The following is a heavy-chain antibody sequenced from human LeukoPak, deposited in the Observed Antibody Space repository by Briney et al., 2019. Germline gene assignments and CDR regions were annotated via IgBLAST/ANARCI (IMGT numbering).Heavy chain of an antibody. CDR1: GFTVSSNS. CDR2: IRYDGSNK. J-gene: IGHJ4*02. V-gene: IGHV3-30*02. Sequence: GGSLRLSCTVSGFTVSSNSMSWVRQAPGKGLEWVAFIRYDGSNKYYADSVKGRFTISRDNSKNTLYLQMNSLRAEDTAVYYCAKDYYDSSGYFPILGDYWGQGTLVTVSS. CDR3: AKDYYDSSGYFPILGDY. D-gene: IGHD3-22*01.